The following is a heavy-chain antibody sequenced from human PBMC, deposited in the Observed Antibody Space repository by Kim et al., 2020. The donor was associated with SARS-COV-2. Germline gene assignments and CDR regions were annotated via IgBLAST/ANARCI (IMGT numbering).Heavy chain of an antibody. J-gene: IGHJ6*01. CDR2: IYYSGST. Sequence: SETLSLTCTVSGGSISSSSYYWGWIRQPPGKGLEWIGSIYYSGSTYYNPSLKSRVTISVDTSKNRFSLKLSSVTAADTAVYYCARDQRDYYDSSGYFYG. V-gene: IGHV4-39*07. D-gene: IGHD3-22*01. CDR1: GGSISSSSYY. CDR3: ARDQRDYYDSSGYFYG.